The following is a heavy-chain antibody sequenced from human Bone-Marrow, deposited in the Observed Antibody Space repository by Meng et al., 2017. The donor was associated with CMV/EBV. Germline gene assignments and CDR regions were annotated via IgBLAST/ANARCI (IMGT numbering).Heavy chain of an antibody. J-gene: IGHJ3*02. D-gene: IGHD2-2*01. CDR3: ASTHPRGREIAIVVVPAAYDAFDI. CDR2: IIPIFGTA. Sequence: SVKVSCKASGGTFSSYAISWVRQAPGQGLEWMGGIIPIFGTANYAQKFQGRVTITTDESTSTAYMELSSLRSEDTAVYYCASTHPRGREIAIVVVPAAYDAFDIWGQGTMVTF. CDR1: GGTFSSYA. V-gene: IGHV1-69*05.